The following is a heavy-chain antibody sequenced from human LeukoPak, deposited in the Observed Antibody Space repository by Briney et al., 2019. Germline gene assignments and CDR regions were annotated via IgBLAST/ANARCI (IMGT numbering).Heavy chain of an antibody. J-gene: IGHJ4*02. Sequence: ASVKVSCKASGHTFTGYYMHRVRQAPGQGLEWMGWINPSSGGTDYAQKFQGRVTMTRDTSITTAYMELSRLRSDDTAVYYCARGPRAGMITFGGVIAYFDYWGQGTLVTVSS. CDR3: ARGPRAGMITFGGVIAYFDY. V-gene: IGHV1-2*02. CDR2: INPSSGGT. D-gene: IGHD3-16*02. CDR1: GHTFTGYY.